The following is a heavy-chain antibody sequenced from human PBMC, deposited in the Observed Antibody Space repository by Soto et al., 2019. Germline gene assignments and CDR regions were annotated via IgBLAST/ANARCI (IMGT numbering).Heavy chain of an antibody. CDR1: GYTLTELS. CDR2: FDPEDGET. V-gene: IGHV1-24*01. D-gene: IGHD4-17*01. J-gene: IGHJ4*02. CDR3: ATDHYGDSAFDRFFDY. Sequence: ASVKVSCKVSGYTLTELSMHWVRQAPGKGLEWMGGFDPEDGETIYAQKFQGRVTMTEDTSTDTAYMELSSLRSEDTAVYYCATDHYGDSAFDRFFDYWGQGPLVTVHS.